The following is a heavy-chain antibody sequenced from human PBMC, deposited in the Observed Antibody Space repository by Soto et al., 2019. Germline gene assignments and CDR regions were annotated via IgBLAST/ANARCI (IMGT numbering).Heavy chain of an antibody. CDR2: INSDGSST. J-gene: IGHJ4*02. Sequence: PGGSLRLSCAASGFTFTNYWMQWVRQAPGKGLVWVSRINSDGSSTSHADSVKGRFTISRDNAKNTLYLQMNSLRAEDTAVYYCARDLSKYCSGGSCYSGPTFDYWGQGTLLTVSS. CDR3: ARDLSKYCSGGSCYSGPTFDY. D-gene: IGHD2-15*01. V-gene: IGHV3-74*01. CDR1: GFTFTNYW.